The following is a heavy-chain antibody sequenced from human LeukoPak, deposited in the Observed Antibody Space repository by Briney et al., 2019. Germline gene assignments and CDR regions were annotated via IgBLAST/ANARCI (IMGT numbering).Heavy chain of an antibody. CDR2: PYHGDSDT. V-gene: IGHV5-51*01. J-gene: IGHJ6*03. D-gene: IGHD1-7*01. CDR1: GYSFTSYW. Sequence: GESLKIPCKGSGYSFTSYWIGWVRQMPGKGLEGMGIPYHGDSDTRYSPSFQGQLTISPDKSISTAYLQWSSLKASDTAMYYCARQRLNWNYDHYYYYYMDVWGKGTTVTVSS. CDR3: ARQRLNWNYDHYYYYYMDV.